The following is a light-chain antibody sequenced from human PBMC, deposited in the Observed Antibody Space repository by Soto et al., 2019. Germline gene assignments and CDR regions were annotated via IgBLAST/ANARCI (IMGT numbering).Light chain of an antibody. CDR2: DAS. V-gene: IGKV3-11*01. CDR1: QRVNSY. CDR3: QQRSNWPPA. Sequence: EIVLTQSPATLSLSPGERANLSFSASQRVNSYVACYQQKPGQGPRRLIYDASNMATGTPARFSGSGSGTDVTLAISSLEPGDLAVYYCQQRSNWPPAFGGGTKVAIK. J-gene: IGKJ4*01.